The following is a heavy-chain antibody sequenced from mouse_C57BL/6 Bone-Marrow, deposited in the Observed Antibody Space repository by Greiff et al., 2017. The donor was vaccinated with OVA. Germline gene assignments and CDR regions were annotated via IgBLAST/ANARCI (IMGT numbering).Heavy chain of an antibody. CDR2: LFPGDGDT. CDR3: PRGGT. Sequence: QVQLKESGAELVQPGSSVKISCKASGYAFRNSWRNWMKQRPGKGLEWIGQLFPGDGDTNYNGKFKGKATLTADKSSSTAYMQVSSLTSEDAVDYYRPRGGTWRQGTTLTASS. D-gene: IGHD2-14*01. V-gene: IGHV1-80*01. J-gene: IGHJ2*01. CDR1: GYAFRNSW.